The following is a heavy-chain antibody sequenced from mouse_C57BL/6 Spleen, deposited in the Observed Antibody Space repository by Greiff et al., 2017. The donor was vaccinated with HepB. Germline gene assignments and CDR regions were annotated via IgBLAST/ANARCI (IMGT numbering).Heavy chain of an antibody. V-gene: IGHV1-42*01. CDR1: GYSFTGYY. Sequence: VQLQQSGPELVKPGASVKISCKASGYSFTGYYMNWVKQSPEKSLEWIGEINPSTGGTTYNQKFKAKATLTVYKSSSTAYMQLKSLTSEDSAVYYCARSEGYFDYWGQGTTLTVSS. CDR2: INPSTGGT. J-gene: IGHJ2*01. CDR3: ARSEGYFDY.